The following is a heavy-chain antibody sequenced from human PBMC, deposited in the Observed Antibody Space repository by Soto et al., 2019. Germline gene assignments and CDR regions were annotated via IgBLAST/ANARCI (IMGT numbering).Heavy chain of an antibody. CDR1: SGSISSNW. V-gene: IGHV4-4*02. CDR3: SSQTYSYAWHH. Sequence: SETLSLTCAVSSGSISSNWWSWVRQPPGKGLEYIGEIYHSGSTHYNPSLQSRVTISVDNSRTYFSLDLSSVTAADTAVYYCSSQTYSYAWHHWGQGIQVTAPQ. D-gene: IGHD5-18*01. CDR2: IYHSGST. J-gene: IGHJ5*02.